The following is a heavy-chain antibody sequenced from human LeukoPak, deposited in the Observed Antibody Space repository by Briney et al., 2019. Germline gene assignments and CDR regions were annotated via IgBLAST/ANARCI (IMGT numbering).Heavy chain of an antibody. CDR1: GGSFSGYY. CDR3: ARYCSSTSCRWFDP. CDR2: INHSGST. Sequence: PSETLSLTCAVYGGSFSGYYWSWIRQPPGKGLEWIGEINHSGSTNYNPSLKSRVTISVDTSKNQFSLKLSSVTAADTAVYYCARYCSSTSCRWFDPWGQGTLVTVSS. V-gene: IGHV4-34*01. D-gene: IGHD2-2*01. J-gene: IGHJ5*02.